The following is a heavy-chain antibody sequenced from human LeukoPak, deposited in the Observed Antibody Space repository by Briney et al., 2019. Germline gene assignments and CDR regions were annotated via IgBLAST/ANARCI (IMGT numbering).Heavy chain of an antibody. Sequence: PGGSLRLSCAASGFTFSSYAMSWVRQAPGKGLECFSAISGSGGSTYYAHSVKGRFTISRDNSKNTLYLQMNSLRAEDTAVYYCAKDVVGAINYFDYWGQGTLVTVSS. CDR2: ISGSGGST. V-gene: IGHV3-23*01. CDR1: GFTFSSYA. J-gene: IGHJ4*02. D-gene: IGHD1-26*01. CDR3: AKDVVGAINYFDY.